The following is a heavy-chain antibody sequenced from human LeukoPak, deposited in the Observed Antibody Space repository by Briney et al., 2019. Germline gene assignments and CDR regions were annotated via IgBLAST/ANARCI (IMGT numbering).Heavy chain of an antibody. V-gene: IGHV3-7*01. Sequence: GGSLRLSCVVSGLTLSQYWMTWVRQAPGKGLEWVTNIKQGGNEIHYVESVKGRFTISRDNAKNSLYLQMNSLRAEDTAIYYCARGSSAAAESYFDSWGQGTLVTVSS. J-gene: IGHJ4*02. CDR2: IKQGGNEI. CDR3: ARGSSAAAESYFDS. D-gene: IGHD6-25*01. CDR1: GLTLSQYW.